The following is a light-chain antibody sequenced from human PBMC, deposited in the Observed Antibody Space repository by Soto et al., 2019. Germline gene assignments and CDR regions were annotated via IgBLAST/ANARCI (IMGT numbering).Light chain of an antibody. V-gene: IGKV3-20*01. CDR2: GAS. CDR3: QQYGSSPPRLT. Sequence: EIVLTQSPGTLAFSPGERATRSCRASQSFSSSYLAWYQQKPGQAPRLLIYGASSRATGIPDRFSGSGSGTDFTLTISRLEPEDFAVYYCQQYGSSPPRLTFGGGTKVDI. J-gene: IGKJ4*01. CDR1: QSFSSSY.